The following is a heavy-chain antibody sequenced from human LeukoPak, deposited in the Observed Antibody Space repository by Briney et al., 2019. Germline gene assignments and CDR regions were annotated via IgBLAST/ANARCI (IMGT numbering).Heavy chain of an antibody. CDR2: ISYNEGT. Sequence: SDTLSLTCTVSGGSISSVSYYWGWIRQPPGKGLEWIGSISYNEGTYYNPSLKSRVTIFVDTSKNQFSLKLTSVTAADTAVYYCARRITGTTSDSFDYWGQGSLVTVSS. D-gene: IGHD1-20*01. CDR3: ARRITGTTSDSFDY. V-gene: IGHV4-39*01. CDR1: GGSISSVSYY. J-gene: IGHJ4*02.